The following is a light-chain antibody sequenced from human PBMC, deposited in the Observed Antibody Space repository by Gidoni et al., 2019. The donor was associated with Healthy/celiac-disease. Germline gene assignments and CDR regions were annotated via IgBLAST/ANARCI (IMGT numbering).Light chain of an antibody. CDR3: QSWDSSPLV. V-gene: IGLV3-1*01. Sequence: SYELARTRAVSVPQGQTASSTCSGDKLGDKYACWYQQKPDQSPVLVIYQDSKLSSASPERLAGSNSGSTATLTTSGPQAIDAADYYYQSWDSSPLVSGGGTKLTV. J-gene: IGLJ2*01. CDR2: QDS. CDR1: KLGDKY.